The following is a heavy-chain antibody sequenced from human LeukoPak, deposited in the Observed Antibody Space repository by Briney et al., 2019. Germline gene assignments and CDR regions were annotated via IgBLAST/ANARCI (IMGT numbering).Heavy chain of an antibody. CDR2: INHSGST. CDR3: ARRKRSGCSSTSCLLNWFDP. J-gene: IGHJ5*02. D-gene: IGHD2-2*01. Sequence: SETLSLTCAVYGGSFSGYYWSWIRQPPGKGLGWIGEINHSGSTNYNPSLKGRVTISVDTSKNQFSLKLSSVTAADTAVYYCARRKRSGCSSTSCLLNWFDPWGQGTLVTVSS. CDR1: GGSFSGYY. V-gene: IGHV4-34*01.